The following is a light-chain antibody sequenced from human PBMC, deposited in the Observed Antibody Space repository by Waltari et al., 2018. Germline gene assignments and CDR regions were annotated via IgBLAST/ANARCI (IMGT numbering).Light chain of an antibody. V-gene: IGKV3-20*01. Sequence: IVLTQSPDTLSLSPGQRATLPCRASQTLNNNFLVWYQQKPGQAPRLLIHGASSRATGFPDRFSGSGSGTDFTLTISRLEPEDVAVYYCQQYDGSILTFGGGTKVEI. CDR1: QTLNNNF. CDR2: GAS. CDR3: QQYDGSILT. J-gene: IGKJ4*01.